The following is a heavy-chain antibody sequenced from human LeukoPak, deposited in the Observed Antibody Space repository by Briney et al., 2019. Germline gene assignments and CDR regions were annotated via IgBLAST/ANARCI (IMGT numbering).Heavy chain of an antibody. V-gene: IGHV1-2*02. D-gene: IGHD3-16*01. CDR1: GYTFTGKF. CDR3: ARDRGGLAYFDF. J-gene: IGHJ4*02. Sequence: GASVKVSCKASGYTFTGKFIHWVRQAPGRGLEWMGWIDPNSGGTDYAQKFQGRVTMTRDTSIATAYMDLSRLISDDTAVYYCARDRGGLAYFDFWGQGTLVTVSS. CDR2: IDPNSGGT.